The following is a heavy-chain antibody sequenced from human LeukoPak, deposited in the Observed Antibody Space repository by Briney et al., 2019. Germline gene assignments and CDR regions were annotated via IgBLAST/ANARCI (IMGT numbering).Heavy chain of an antibody. CDR1: GFTFSSYG. D-gene: IGHD4-17*01. Sequence: GGSLRLSCAASGFTFSSYGMHWVRQAPGKGLEWVAVISYDGSNKYYADSVKGRFTISRDNSKNTLYLQMNSLRAEDTAVYYCAKEGDYYYWGQGTLVTVSS. CDR2: ISYDGSNK. CDR3: AKEGDYYY. V-gene: IGHV3-30*18. J-gene: IGHJ4*02.